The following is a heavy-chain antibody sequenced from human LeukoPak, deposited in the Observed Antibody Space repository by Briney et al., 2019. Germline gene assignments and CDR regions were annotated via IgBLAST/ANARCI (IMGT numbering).Heavy chain of an antibody. D-gene: IGHD7-27*01. V-gene: IGHV3-33*05. CDR1: GFTFSTYG. CDR2: ITNDGNYE. CDR3: ARDSITGDNSLDF. J-gene: IGHJ4*02. Sequence: PGGSLRLSCAASGFTFSTYGMHWVRQAPGMGLEWVAVITNDGNYEKYADAVRGRFTISRDNSKNTLYLQMNSLSAEDTAVYYCARDSITGDNSLDFWGRGTLVTVSS.